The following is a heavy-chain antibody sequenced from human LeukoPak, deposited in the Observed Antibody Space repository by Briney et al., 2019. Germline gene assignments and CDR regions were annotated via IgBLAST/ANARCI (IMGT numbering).Heavy chain of an antibody. V-gene: IGHV3-23*01. Sequence: GGSLRLSCAASGFTFSSYAMSWVRQAPGKGLEWVSAISGSGGSTYYADSVKGRFTISRDNSKNTLYLQMNSLRAEDTAVYYCAKGPSYSGSYLRGYFDYWGQGTLVTVSS. J-gene: IGHJ4*02. CDR1: GFTFSSYA. CDR3: AKGPSYSGSYLRGYFDY. CDR2: ISGSGGST. D-gene: IGHD1-26*01.